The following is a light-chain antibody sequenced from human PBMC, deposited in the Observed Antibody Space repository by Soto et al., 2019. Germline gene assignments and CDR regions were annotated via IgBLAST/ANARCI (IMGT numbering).Light chain of an antibody. CDR2: DVT. V-gene: IGLV2-11*01. Sequence: QSALTQPRSVSGSPGQSVTISCNGSSSDVGGYNYVSWYQQHPGKAPKLIIYDVTERPSGVPERLSGSKSGNTASLTISGPQADDEADYYCSSYAGNHIVAFGGGAKLTVL. CDR3: SSYAGNHIVA. J-gene: IGLJ2*01. CDR1: SSDVGGYNY.